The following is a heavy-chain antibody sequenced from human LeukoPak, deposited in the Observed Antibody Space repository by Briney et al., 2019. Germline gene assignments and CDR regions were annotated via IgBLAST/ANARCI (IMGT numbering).Heavy chain of an antibody. V-gene: IGHV4-59*01. J-gene: IGHJ6*03. D-gene: IGHD3-22*01. CDR1: GGSISSYY. Sequence: SETLSLTCTVSGGSISSYYWSWIRQPPGKGLEWIGYIYYSGSTNYNPSLKSRVTISVDTSKNQFSLKLSSVTAADTAVYYCARGVNYYDSSGYYTHYYYYYMDVWGKGTTVTISS. CDR2: IYYSGST. CDR3: ARGVNYYDSSGYYTHYYYYYMDV.